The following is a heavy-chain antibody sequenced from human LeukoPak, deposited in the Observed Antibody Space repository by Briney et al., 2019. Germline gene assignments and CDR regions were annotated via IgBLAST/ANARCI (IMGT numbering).Heavy chain of an antibody. J-gene: IGHJ4*02. CDR1: GFTFSSYG. Sequence: GGSLRLSCAASGFTFSSYGMNWVRQAPGKGLEWVSSISGSGGTTYYADSVKGRFTISRDNSKNSLSLQVSSLRAEDTAVYYCAKTNGYYSDWGQGTLVTVSS. V-gene: IGHV3-23*01. CDR2: ISGSGGTT. CDR3: AKTNGYYSD. D-gene: IGHD3-22*01.